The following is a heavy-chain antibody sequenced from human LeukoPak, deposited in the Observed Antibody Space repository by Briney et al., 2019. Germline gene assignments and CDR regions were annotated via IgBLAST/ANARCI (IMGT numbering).Heavy chain of an antibody. J-gene: IGHJ4*02. Sequence: WETLSLTCAVSGGSISRYYWSWVRQPPGKGLEWIGYFYYSGSTNYNPSLMSRVSMSVDTSKTQFSLKLSSVTVADTAVYYCASGRWGNSDSWGQGTLVTVSS. CDR2: FYYSGST. CDR3: ASGRWGNSDS. CDR1: GGSISRYY. D-gene: IGHD3-16*01. V-gene: IGHV4-59*08.